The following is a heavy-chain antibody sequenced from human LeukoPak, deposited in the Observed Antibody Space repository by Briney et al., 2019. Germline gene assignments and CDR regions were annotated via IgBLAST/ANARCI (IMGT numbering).Heavy chain of an antibody. Sequence: ETLSLTCAVYGGSFSGYYWSWVRQAPGKGLEWVPNIKQDGSEKYYVDSVKGRFTIPRDNAKNSLYLQMNSLRAEDTAVYYCVKEDHTDSSGYYCYGMDVWGQGTTVTVSS. CDR1: GGSFSGYY. CDR3: VKEDHTDSSGYYCYGMDV. J-gene: IGHJ6*02. CDR2: IKQDGSEK. D-gene: IGHD3-22*01. V-gene: IGHV3-7*01.